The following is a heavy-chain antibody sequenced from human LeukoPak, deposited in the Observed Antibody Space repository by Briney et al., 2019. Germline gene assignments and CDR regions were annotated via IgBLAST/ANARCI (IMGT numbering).Heavy chain of an antibody. CDR3: AREASGGYFDY. D-gene: IGHD4-23*01. CDR2: INPTGDST. CDR1: GYTFSSYY. Sequence: ASVKVSCKASGYTFSSYYMRWVRQAPGQGLEWVGLINPTGDSTNYAQNFRGRVTMTRDTSTSTVYMDLCSLRSEDTAVYYCAREASGGYFDYWGQGTLVTVSS. V-gene: IGHV1-46*01. J-gene: IGHJ4*02.